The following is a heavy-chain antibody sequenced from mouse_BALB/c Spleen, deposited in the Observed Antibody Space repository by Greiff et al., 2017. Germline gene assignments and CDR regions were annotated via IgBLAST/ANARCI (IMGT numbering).Heavy chain of an antibody. J-gene: IGHJ2*01. CDR1: GFTFSSYT. D-gene: IGHD1-1*02. V-gene: IGHV5-12-2*01. CDR2: ISNGGGST. CDR3: ARHGAMDY. Sequence: VMLVESGGGLVQPGGSLKLSCAASGFTFSSYTMSWVRQTPEKRLEWVAYISNGGGSTYYPDTVKGRFTISRDNAKNTLYLQMSSLKSEDTAMYYCARHGAMDYWGQGTTLTVSS.